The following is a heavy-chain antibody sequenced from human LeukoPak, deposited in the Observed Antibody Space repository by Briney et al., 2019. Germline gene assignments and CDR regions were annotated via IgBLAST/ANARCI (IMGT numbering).Heavy chain of an antibody. CDR2: ISNDGSEK. D-gene: IGHD6-13*01. Sequence: PGGSLRLSCAASGFPFTSSAIYWVRQAPGKGLEWLALISNDGSEKYCVDSVTGRFTLSRDNSKNTFYLQMNSLRVEDTAVYYCAKDPSSSWTRGFDYWGQGTLVTVSS. V-gene: IGHV3-30*18. CDR1: GFPFTSSA. CDR3: AKDPSSSWTRGFDY. J-gene: IGHJ4*02.